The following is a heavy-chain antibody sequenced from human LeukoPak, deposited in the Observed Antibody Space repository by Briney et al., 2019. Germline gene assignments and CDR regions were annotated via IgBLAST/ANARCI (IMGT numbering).Heavy chain of an antibody. CDR2: IYPGGGST. Sequence: ASVKVSCKASGYTFTSYHIHWVRQAPGQGLEWMEIIYPGGGSTSYAQKFQGRVTMTRDMSTSTVYMELSRLRSDDTAVYYCARGGITMVRGVIWNYYYYMDVWGKGTTVTISS. V-gene: IGHV1-46*01. CDR3: ARGGITMVRGVIWNYYYYMDV. CDR1: GYTFTSYH. J-gene: IGHJ6*03. D-gene: IGHD3-10*01.